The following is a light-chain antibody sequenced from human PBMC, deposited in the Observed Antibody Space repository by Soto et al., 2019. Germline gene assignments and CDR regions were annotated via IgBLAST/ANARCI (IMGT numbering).Light chain of an antibody. Sequence: EIVLTQSPATLSLSPGERATLSCGASQSVSSGYLAWYQQKPGLAPRLLIYDASSRATGIPDRFSGSGSGTDFTLTITRLEPEDFAVYYCQQYGNSPLTFGGGTKVEIK. CDR1: QSVSSGY. CDR2: DAS. CDR3: QQYGNSPLT. V-gene: IGKV3D-20*01. J-gene: IGKJ4*01.